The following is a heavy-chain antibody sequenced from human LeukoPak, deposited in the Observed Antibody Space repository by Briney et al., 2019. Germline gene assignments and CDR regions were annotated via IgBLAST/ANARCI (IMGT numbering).Heavy chain of an antibody. D-gene: IGHD6-13*01. Sequence: PSETLSLTCTVSGDSIRSYYWSWIRQPPGKGLEWIGYLYYSGSTNYNPSLKSRITNAVDTSKNQFSLKLSSVTAADTAVYYCARHGVAAAVDAWYFDLWGRSTVDPVSS. CDR3: ARHGVAAAVDAWYFDL. CDR1: GDSIRSYY. CDR2: LYYSGST. J-gene: IGHJ2*01. V-gene: IGHV4-59*01.